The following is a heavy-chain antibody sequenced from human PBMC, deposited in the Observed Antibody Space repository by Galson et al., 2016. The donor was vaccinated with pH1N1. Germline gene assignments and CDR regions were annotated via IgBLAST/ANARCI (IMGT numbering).Heavy chain of an antibody. CDR2: IDWDDDK. D-gene: IGHD4-17*01. CDR1: GFSLSTSGMC. CDR3: ARMRYGDYADWFDP. Sequence: PALVKPTQTLTLTCTFSGFSLSTSGMCVSWIRQPPGKALEWLALIDWDDDKYCSTSLKTRLIISKDTSKNQVVLTMTNMDPVDTATYYCARMRYGDYADWFDPWGQGTLVTVSS. J-gene: IGHJ5*02. V-gene: IGHV2-70*01.